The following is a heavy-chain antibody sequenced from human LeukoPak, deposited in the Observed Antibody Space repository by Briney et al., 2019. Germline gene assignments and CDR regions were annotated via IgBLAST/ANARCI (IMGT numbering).Heavy chain of an antibody. CDR3: ASGGHPDY. CDR2: INEDGSDK. Sequence: PGGSLRISCPASGLTFSCFWMSWVRQAPGKGLEWVANINEDGSDKYFVDSVKGRFTISRDNAKNSLYLQMNSLRDEDTAVYYCASGGHPDYWGQGTLVTVSS. V-gene: IGHV3-7*01. CDR1: GLTFSCFW. D-gene: IGHD2-15*01. J-gene: IGHJ4*02.